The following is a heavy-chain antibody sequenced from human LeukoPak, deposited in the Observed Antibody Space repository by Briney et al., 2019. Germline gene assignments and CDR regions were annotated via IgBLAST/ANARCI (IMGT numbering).Heavy chain of an antibody. Sequence: GGSLRLSCAASGFTFSSYGMTWVRQAPGKGLEWVSYISSSSSTIYYADSVKGRFTISRDNAKNSLYLQMNSLRAEDTALYYCARGRQQLVPEDFDYWGQGTLVTVSS. CDR2: ISSSSSTI. D-gene: IGHD6-6*01. J-gene: IGHJ4*02. CDR1: GFTFSSYG. V-gene: IGHV3-48*04. CDR3: ARGRQQLVPEDFDY.